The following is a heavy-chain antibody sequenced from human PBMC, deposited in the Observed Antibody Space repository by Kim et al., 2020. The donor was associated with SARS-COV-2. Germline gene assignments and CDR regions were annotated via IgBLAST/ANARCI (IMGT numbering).Heavy chain of an antibody. J-gene: IGHJ4*02. CDR3: VSGEPTDY. CDR2: FEPEDGEA. D-gene: IGHD7-27*01. V-gene: IGHV1-24*01. CDR1: GYRFTDLS. Sequence: ASVKVSCKVSGYRFTDLSMHWVRQSPEKGLEWLGGFEPEDGEAIYALEFQGRVAFTADTRGDTAYMELSSLRSDDTAIYYCVSGEPTDYWGQGTLVTVPS.